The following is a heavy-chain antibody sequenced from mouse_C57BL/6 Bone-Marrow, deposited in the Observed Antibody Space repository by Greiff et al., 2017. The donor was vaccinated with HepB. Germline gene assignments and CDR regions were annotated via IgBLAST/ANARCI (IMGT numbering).Heavy chain of an antibody. CDR2: INYDGSST. CDR1: GFTFSDYY. V-gene: IGHV5-16*01. D-gene: IGHD1-1*01. J-gene: IGHJ2*01. CDR3: ARGGTTVVPYFDY. Sequence: EVMLVESEGGLVQPGSSLKLSCTASGFTFSDYYMAWVRQVPEKGLEWVANINYDGSSTYYLDSLKSRFIISRDNAKNILYLQMSSLKSEDTATYYCARGGTTVVPYFDYWGQGTTLTVSS.